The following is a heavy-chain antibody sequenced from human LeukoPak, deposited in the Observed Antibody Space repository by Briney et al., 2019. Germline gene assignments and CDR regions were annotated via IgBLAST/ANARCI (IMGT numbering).Heavy chain of an antibody. Sequence: PSETLSLTCTVSGASISSSDYYGGWIRQPPGKGLEWIGTIYYGGSTYYNPSLESRVTISVDTSMNQFSLRLSSVTAADTAVYYCANNVNSNAWRWGGQGTLVTVSS. V-gene: IGHV4-39*01. J-gene: IGHJ4*02. CDR2: IYYGGST. CDR3: ANNVNSNAWRW. CDR1: GASISSSDYY. D-gene: IGHD4-23*01.